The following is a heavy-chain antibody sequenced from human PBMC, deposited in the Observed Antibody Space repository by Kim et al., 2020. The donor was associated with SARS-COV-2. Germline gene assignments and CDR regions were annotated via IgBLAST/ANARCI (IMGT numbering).Heavy chain of an antibody. CDR3: ARQAISSSWYGAFDY. J-gene: IGHJ4*02. Sequence: SETLSLTCTVSGGSISSGSYYWSWIRQPAGKGLEWIRRIYTSGSTNYNPSLKSRVTISVDTSKNQFSLKLSSVTAADTAVYYCARQAISSSWYGAFDYWGQGTLVTVSS. V-gene: IGHV4-61*02. CDR1: GGSISSGSYY. D-gene: IGHD6-13*01. CDR2: IYTSGST.